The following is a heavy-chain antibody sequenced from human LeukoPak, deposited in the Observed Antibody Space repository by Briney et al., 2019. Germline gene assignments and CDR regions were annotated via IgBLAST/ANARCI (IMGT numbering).Heavy chain of an antibody. CDR3: ARAGIAAAGTIRGVKYFQH. D-gene: IGHD6-13*01. Sequence: SETLSLTCAVYGGSFSGYYWSWIRQPPGRGLEWIGEINHSGSTNYNPSLKSRVTISVDTSKKQFSLKLSSVTAADTAVYYCARAGIAAAGTIRGVKYFQHWGQGTLVTVSS. CDR1: GGSFSGYY. CDR2: INHSGST. J-gene: IGHJ1*01. V-gene: IGHV4-34*01.